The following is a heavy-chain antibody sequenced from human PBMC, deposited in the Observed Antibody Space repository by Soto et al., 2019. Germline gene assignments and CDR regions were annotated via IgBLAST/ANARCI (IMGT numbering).Heavy chain of an antibody. Sequence: VQLLESGGGLVQPGGSLRLSCVASGFSFSSYAMGWLRQAPGKGLEWVSGITGSGGITYYVDSVKGRFTISRDNSKNTLFLQMSSLRAEDTAVYYFAKSVLPNGGARDYWGQGTLVTVSS. CDR2: ITGSGGIT. CDR1: GFSFSSYA. CDR3: AKSVLPNGGARDY. V-gene: IGHV3-23*01. J-gene: IGHJ4*02. D-gene: IGHD2-21*01.